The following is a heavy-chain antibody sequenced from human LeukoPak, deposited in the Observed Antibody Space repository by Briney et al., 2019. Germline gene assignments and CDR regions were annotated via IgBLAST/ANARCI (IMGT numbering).Heavy chain of an antibody. V-gene: IGHV1-18*01. D-gene: IGHD3-22*01. CDR3: ARDRGNYYDSSGYYYFDY. Sequence: ASVKVSCKASGYTFTSYGISWVRQAPGQGLEWMGWISAYNGNTNYAQKLQGRVTMTTDTSTSTAYMELSSLRSEDTAVYYCARDRGNYYDSSGYYYFDYWGQGALVTVSS. CDR2: ISAYNGNT. CDR1: GYTFTSYG. J-gene: IGHJ4*02.